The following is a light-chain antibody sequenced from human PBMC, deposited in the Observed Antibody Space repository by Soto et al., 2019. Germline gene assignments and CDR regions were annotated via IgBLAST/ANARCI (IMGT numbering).Light chain of an antibody. V-gene: IGKV3-15*01. J-gene: IGKJ3*01. CDR3: QQFHNWPFT. CDR1: QSVNSN. CDR2: VAS. Sequence: EIVMTQSPATLSVSPGKRATLSCRAGQSVNSNLAWYQQKPGQAPRLLIYVASTRATGIPARFSGSGSGTEFTLTISSLQSEDFAAYYCQQFHNWPFTFGPGTKVDI.